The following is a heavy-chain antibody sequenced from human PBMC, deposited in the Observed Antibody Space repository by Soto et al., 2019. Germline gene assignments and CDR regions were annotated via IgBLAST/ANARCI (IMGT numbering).Heavy chain of an antibody. CDR3: AKPSGGSYPESRVFDS. J-gene: IGHJ4*02. CDR2: ISTNGRNT. CDR1: GFTFYSSA. V-gene: IGHV3-23*05. Sequence: GSLRLSCAASGFTFYSSAMSWVRQAPGKGLEWVSAISTNGRNTLYADSVKGRFTISRDNSKNTLYLQMNSLRAEDTAIYYCAKPSGGSYPESRVFDSWGQGTRVTVSS. D-gene: IGHD1-26*01.